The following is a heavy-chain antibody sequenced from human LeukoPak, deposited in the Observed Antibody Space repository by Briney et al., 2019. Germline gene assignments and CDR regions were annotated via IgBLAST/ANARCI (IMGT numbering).Heavy chain of an antibody. V-gene: IGHV4-59*08. CDR2: IYKSGST. D-gene: IGHD5-24*01. CDR1: GWSLRRYF. CDR3: ARGARAGYNLEPFDN. Sequence: PSETLSLTFPFCGWSLRRYFWRWIRPPPGKGLAGVGYIYKSGSTKYNPSLKSRVTISVDTSKNQISLKLSSVTAADTAVYYCARGARAGYNLEPFDNWGQGTLVTVSS. J-gene: IGHJ4*02.